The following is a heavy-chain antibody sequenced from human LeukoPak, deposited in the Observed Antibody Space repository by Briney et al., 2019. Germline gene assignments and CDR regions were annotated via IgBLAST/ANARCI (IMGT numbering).Heavy chain of an antibody. CDR1: GYTFINYA. J-gene: IGHJ6*03. CDR2: INGDNGNT. Sequence: ASVKVSCKASGYTFINYAIHWVRQAPGQRLEWMGWINGDNGNTIYSQEFQGRVTITRDASASTGYMELSNLRSEDMAVYYCARGGTYGEFGYMDVWGKGTTVTVSS. D-gene: IGHD4-17*01. V-gene: IGHV1-3*03. CDR3: ARGGTYGEFGYMDV.